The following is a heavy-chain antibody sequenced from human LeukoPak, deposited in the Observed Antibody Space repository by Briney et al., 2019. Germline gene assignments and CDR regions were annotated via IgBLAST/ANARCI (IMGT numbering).Heavy chain of an antibody. J-gene: IGHJ4*02. V-gene: IGHV3-7*01. D-gene: IGHD5-24*01. CDR2: IKQDGSEK. CDR3: ARDRGNGFNSYFFDY. CDR1: GFTFSDYW. Sequence: GGSLRLSCAASGFTFSDYWMSWVRQAPEKGLEWVANIKQDGSEKYSVDSVKGRFTISRDNAKNSLFLQMNSLRAEDTALYYCARDRGNGFNSYFFDYWGQGTLVTVSS.